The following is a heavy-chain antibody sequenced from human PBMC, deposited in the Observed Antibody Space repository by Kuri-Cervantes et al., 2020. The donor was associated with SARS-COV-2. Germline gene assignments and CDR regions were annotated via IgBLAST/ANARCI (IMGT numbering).Heavy chain of an antibody. V-gene: IGHV3-30-3*01. Sequence: GESLKISCAATGFTFSSYAMHWVRQAPGKGLEWVAFISYDGSNKYYANSVKGRFTISIGNSKNTLYLQMNSLRADDTAVYYCAGWDAFDIWGQGTKVTVSS. J-gene: IGHJ3*02. CDR3: AGWDAFDI. CDR1: GFTFSSYA. CDR2: ISYDGSNK.